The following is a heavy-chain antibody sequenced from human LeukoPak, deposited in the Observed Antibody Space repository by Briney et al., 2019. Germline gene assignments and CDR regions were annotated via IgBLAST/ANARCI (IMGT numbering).Heavy chain of an antibody. CDR1: GYTFTSYG. Sequence: GASVKVSCKASGYTFTSYGISWVRQAPGQGLEWMGWISAYNGNTNYAQKLQGRVTMTTDTSTSTAYMELRSLRSDDTAVYYCARGGEYSSSSFYYYYGMDVWGQGTTVTVSS. D-gene: IGHD6-6*01. CDR2: ISAYNGNT. CDR3: ARGGEYSSSSFYYYYGMDV. V-gene: IGHV1-18*01. J-gene: IGHJ6*02.